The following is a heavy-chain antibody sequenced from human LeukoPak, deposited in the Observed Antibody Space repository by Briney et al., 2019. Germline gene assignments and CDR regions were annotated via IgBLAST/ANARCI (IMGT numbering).Heavy chain of an antibody. D-gene: IGHD3-22*01. V-gene: IGHV3-23*01. Sequence: GGSLRLSCAASGFTFSSYAMSWVRQAPGKGLQWVSAISGSGGSTYYADSVKGRFTISRDNSKNTLYLQMNSLRAEDTAVYYCAKELGATIVVASPFDYWGQGTLLTVSS. CDR3: AKELGATIVVASPFDY. CDR2: ISGSGGST. J-gene: IGHJ4*02. CDR1: GFTFSSYA.